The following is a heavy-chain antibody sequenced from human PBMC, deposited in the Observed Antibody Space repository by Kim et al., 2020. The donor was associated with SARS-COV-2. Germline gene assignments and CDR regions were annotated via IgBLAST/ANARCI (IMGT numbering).Heavy chain of an antibody. CDR3: ARGKKPNYYDSSGYFDY. J-gene: IGHJ4*02. Sequence: SETLSLTCAVSGGSISSGGYSWSWIRQPPGKGLEWIGYIYHSGSTYYNPSLKSRVTISVDRSKNQFSLKLSSVTAADTAVYYCARGKKPNYYDSSGYFDYWGQGTLVTVSS. CDR2: IYHSGST. CDR1: GGSISSGGYS. D-gene: IGHD3-22*01. V-gene: IGHV4-30-2*01.